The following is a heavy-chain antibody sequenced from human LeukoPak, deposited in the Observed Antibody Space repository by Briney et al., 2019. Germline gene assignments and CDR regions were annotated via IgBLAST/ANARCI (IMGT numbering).Heavy chain of an antibody. D-gene: IGHD5-18*01. CDR1: GLTFSIHW. J-gene: IGHJ4*02. CDR2: INQDGSDK. CDR3: ARIPLRYSYVPKYYFDY. V-gene: IGHV3-7*01. Sequence: PGGSLRLSCAASGLTFSIHWMNWVRQAPGKGLECVANINQDGSDKYYVDSVKGRFTISRDNTKNSLYLQMNSLRAEDTAVYYCARIPLRYSYVPKYYFDYWGQGTLVTVSS.